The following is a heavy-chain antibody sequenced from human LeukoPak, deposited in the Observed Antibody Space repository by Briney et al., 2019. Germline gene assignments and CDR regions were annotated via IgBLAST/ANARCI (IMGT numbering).Heavy chain of an antibody. CDR3: ATTDGDYPDLFDP. Sequence: PSETLSLTCTVSGASIGTTNYYWAWIRQPPGKGLEWIGSIYNSGRTYYNPSLESRVTISVDTSKNQFSLKLSSVTAADTAVYFCATTDGDYPDLFDPWGQGALVTVSS. D-gene: IGHD4-17*01. CDR2: IYNSGRT. V-gene: IGHV4-39*01. J-gene: IGHJ5*02. CDR1: GASIGTTNYY.